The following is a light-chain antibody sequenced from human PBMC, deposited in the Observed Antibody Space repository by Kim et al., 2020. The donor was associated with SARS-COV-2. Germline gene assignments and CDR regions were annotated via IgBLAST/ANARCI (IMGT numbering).Light chain of an antibody. Sequence: ESVGERATITCRASQDIRNDLGWYQQNPGRAPKRLIYGASSLQSGVPSRFSGSGSGTEFTLTISSVQPEDFATYFCLQHSTYPITFGQGTRLEIK. CDR3: LQHSTYPIT. J-gene: IGKJ5*01. CDR1: QDIRND. CDR2: GAS. V-gene: IGKV1-17*01.